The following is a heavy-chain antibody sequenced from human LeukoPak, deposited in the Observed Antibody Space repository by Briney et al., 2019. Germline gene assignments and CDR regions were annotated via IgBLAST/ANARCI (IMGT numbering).Heavy chain of an antibody. Sequence: SETLSLTCTVSSGSISSYYWSWIRQPPGKGPEWIGYIYYSGSTNYNPSLKSRVTISVDTSKNQFSLKLSSVTAADTAVYYCARHEARDFWSGYYAFDIWGQGTMVTVSS. CDR3: ARHEARDFWSGYYAFDI. CDR1: SGSISSYY. V-gene: IGHV4-59*08. CDR2: IYYSGST. D-gene: IGHD3-3*01. J-gene: IGHJ3*02.